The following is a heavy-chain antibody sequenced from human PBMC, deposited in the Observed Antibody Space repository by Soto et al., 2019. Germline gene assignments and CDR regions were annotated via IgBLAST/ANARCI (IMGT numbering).Heavy chain of an antibody. CDR2: IIPILGIA. D-gene: IGHD2-15*01. J-gene: IGHJ4*02. Sequence: SVKVSCKASGGTFSSYTISWVRQAPGQGLEWMGRIIPILGIANYAQKFQGRVTITADKSTSTAYMELSSLRSEDTAVYYCALGYCSGGSCYYFDYWGQGTLVTV. V-gene: IGHV1-69*02. CDR3: ALGYCSGGSCYYFDY. CDR1: GGTFSSYT.